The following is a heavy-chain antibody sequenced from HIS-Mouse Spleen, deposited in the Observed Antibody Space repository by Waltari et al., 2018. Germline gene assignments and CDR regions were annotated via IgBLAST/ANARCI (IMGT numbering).Heavy chain of an antibody. CDR3: AREIPYSSSWYDWYFDL. D-gene: IGHD6-13*01. CDR2: IYYSGST. Sequence: QLQLQESGPGLVKPSETLSLTCTVSAGSISSSSYSRGLLLQPPGKGLEWIGSIYYSGSTYYNPSLKSRVTISVDTAKNQFSLKLSSVTAADTAVYYCAREIPYSSSWYDWYFDLWGRGTLVTVSS. V-gene: IGHV4-39*07. CDR1: AGSISSSSYS. J-gene: IGHJ2*01.